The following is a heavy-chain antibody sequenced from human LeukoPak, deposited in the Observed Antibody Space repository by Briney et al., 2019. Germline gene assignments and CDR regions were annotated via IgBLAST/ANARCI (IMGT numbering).Heavy chain of an antibody. CDR3: ARSPLSIAARPPFDY. CDR1: GYTLTSYY. CDR2: INPSGGST. D-gene: IGHD6-6*01. J-gene: IGHJ4*02. Sequence: ASVKVSCKASGYTLTSYYMHWVRQAPGQGLEWMGIINPSGGSTSYAQKFQGRVTMTRDTSTSTVYMELSSLRSEDTAVYYCARSPLSIAARPPFDYWGQGTLVTVSS. V-gene: IGHV1-46*01.